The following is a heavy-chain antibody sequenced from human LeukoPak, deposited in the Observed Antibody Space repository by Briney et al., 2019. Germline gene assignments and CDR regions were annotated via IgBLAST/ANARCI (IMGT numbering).Heavy chain of an antibody. CDR1: GDSVSSNSAA. V-gene: IGHV6-1*01. J-gene: IGHJ4*02. Sequence: SQTLSLTCAISGDSVSSNSAAWSWIRQSPSRGLEWLGRTYYRSKWYNDYAVSVKSRITINPDTSKNQFSLQLNSVTPEDTAVYYCAREAGEQWLVLSYWGQGTLVTVSS. D-gene: IGHD6-19*01. CDR2: TYYRSKWYN. CDR3: AREAGEQWLVLSY.